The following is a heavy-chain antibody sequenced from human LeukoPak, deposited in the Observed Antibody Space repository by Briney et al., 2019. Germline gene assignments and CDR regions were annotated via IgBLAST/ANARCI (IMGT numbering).Heavy chain of an antibody. J-gene: IGHJ6*03. CDR2: IRYDGSNK. CDR1: GFTFSSYG. V-gene: IGHV3-30*02. CDR3: ARVYPARSILTGLRYYYYYMDV. Sequence: GGSLRLSCAASGFTFSSYGMHWVRQAPGKGLEWVAFIRYDGSNKYYADSVKGRFTISRDNAKNSLYLQMNSLRAEDTAVYYCARVYPARSILTGLRYYYYYMDVWGKGTTVTISS. D-gene: IGHD3-9*01.